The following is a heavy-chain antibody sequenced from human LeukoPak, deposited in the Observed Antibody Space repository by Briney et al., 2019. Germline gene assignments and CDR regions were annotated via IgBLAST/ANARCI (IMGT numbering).Heavy chain of an antibody. V-gene: IGHV3-23*01. J-gene: IGHJ4*02. D-gene: IGHD5-18*01. CDR1: GFTFSTYG. CDR3: ARDHAMTGYSYGRYFDY. Sequence: GGSLRLSCAASGFTFSTYGMTWVRQAPGKGLEWVSGISGTAAATFYGDSVKGRFTISRDNSKDTLYVQMNSLRAEDTAVYYCARDHAMTGYSYGRYFDYWGQGTLLTVSS. CDR2: ISGTAAAT.